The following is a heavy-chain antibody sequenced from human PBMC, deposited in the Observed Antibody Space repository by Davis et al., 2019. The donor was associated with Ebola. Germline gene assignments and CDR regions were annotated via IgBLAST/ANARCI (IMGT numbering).Heavy chain of an antibody. CDR3: ATDAGGGEGAYTWGTFDY. CDR1: GFTFSSYA. V-gene: IGHV3-23*01. CDR2: ISASGGTT. J-gene: IGHJ4*02. D-gene: IGHD3-16*01. Sequence: GESLNTSCVASGFTFSSYAMSWVRPAPGKGLEWISGISASGGTTVYTDSVRGRSTISRDNSKNTLYLQMDRLRAGDTAVYFCATDAGGGEGAYTWGTFDYWGQGTLVTVSS.